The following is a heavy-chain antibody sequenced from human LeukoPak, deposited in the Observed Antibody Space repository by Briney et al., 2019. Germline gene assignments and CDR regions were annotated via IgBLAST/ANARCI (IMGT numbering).Heavy chain of an antibody. Sequence: GGSQRLSCAASGFTFSDYSMNWVRQAPGKGLEWVSSISSSSSNIYYADSVKGRFTISRDNAKNSLYLEMNSLRAEDTAVYYCARACARTNCYTEDWGQGTLVTVSS. CDR2: ISSSSSNI. CDR3: ARACARTNCYTED. CDR1: GFTFSDYS. V-gene: IGHV3-21*01. J-gene: IGHJ4*02. D-gene: IGHD2-2*01.